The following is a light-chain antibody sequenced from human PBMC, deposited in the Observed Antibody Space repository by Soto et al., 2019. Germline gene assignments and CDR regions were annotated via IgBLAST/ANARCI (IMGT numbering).Light chain of an antibody. CDR3: ASYTTCSTFI. Sequence: QSALTQPASVSGSPGQSITISCNGTSTAIGTYNFVSWYQQQPGIAPRLIIYDVSYRPSGISNRFAGSKSGNSASLSISGLSVEDEADYFCASYTTCSTFIFGGGTKLTVL. CDR1: STAIGTYNF. J-gene: IGLJ2*01. CDR2: DVS. V-gene: IGLV2-14*03.